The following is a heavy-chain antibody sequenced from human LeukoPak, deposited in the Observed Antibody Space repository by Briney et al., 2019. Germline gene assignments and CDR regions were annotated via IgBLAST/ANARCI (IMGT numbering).Heavy chain of an antibody. CDR3: ARTERYWYFDL. CDR2: INPNSGGT. J-gene: IGHJ2*01. D-gene: IGHD6-25*01. Sequence: ASMKVSCKASGYTFTGYYMHWVRQAPGQGLEWLGWINPNSGGTNYAQKLQGRVTMTTDTSTSTAYMELRSLRSDDTAVYYCARTERYWYFDLWGRGTLVTVSS. V-gene: IGHV1-2*02. CDR1: GYTFTGYY.